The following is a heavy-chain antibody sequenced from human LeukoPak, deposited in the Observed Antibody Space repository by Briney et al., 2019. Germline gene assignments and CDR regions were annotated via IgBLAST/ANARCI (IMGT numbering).Heavy chain of an antibody. D-gene: IGHD2-15*01. V-gene: IGHV4-34*01. J-gene: IGHJ5*02. Sequence: PSETLSLTCAVYGGSFSGYYWSWIRQPPGKGLEWIGEINHSGSTNYNPSLKSRVTISVDTSKNQFSLKLSSVTAADTAVYYCARANARRQEDIVVVVAARESNWFDPWGQGTLVTVSS. CDR2: INHSGST. CDR3: ARANARRQEDIVVVVAARESNWFDP. CDR1: GGSFSGYY.